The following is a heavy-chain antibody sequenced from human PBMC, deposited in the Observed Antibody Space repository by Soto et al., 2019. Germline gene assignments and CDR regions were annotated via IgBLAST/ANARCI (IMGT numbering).Heavy chain of an antibody. CDR3: AKAYYYDSSGYCHDY. CDR1: GFTFSSYG. V-gene: IGHV3-30*18. CDR2: ISYDGSNK. Sequence: GGSLRLSCAASGFTFSSYGMHWVRQAPGKGLEWVAVISYDGSNKYYADSVKGRFTISRDNSKNTLYLQMNSLRAEDTAVFYCAKAYYYDSSGYCHDYWGQGTLVTVSS. J-gene: IGHJ4*02. D-gene: IGHD3-22*01.